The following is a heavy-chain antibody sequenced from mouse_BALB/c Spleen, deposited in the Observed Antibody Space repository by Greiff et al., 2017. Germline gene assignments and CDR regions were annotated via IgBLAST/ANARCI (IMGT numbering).Heavy chain of an antibody. CDR1: GYSITSDYA. D-gene: IGHD1-1*01. J-gene: IGHJ3*01. V-gene: IGHV3-2*02. Sequence: VQLQQSGPGLVKPSQSLSLTCTVTGYSITSDYAWNWIRQFPGNKLEWMGYISYSGSTSYNPSLKSRISITRDTSKNQFFLQLNSVTTEDTATYYCARWGYYGSRAWFAYWGQGTLVTVSA. CDR2: ISYSGST. CDR3: ARWGYYGSRAWFAY.